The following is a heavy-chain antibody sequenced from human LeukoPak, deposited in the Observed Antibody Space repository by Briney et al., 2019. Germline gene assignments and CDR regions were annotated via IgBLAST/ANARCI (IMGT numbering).Heavy chain of an antibody. V-gene: IGHV5-51*01. CDR3: ARQGYSSSRGF. CDR2: IYPDDSDT. J-gene: IGHJ4*02. CDR1: EYSFTRYW. Sequence: GESLKISCKGSEYSFTRYWIGWVRQMPGKGLEWMGIIYPDDSDTRYSPSFQGQVTISADKSINTAYLQWSSLKASDTAIYYCARQGYSSSRGFWGQGTLVTVSS. D-gene: IGHD6-13*01.